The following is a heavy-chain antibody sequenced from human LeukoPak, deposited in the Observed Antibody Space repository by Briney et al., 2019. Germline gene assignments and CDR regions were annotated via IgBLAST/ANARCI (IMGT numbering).Heavy chain of an antibody. CDR2: IYYSGST. V-gene: IGHV4-59*01. D-gene: IGHD2-2*01. CDR1: GGSISSYY. CDR3: ARSGIVVVPAATPRHFDY. J-gene: IGHJ4*02. Sequence: SETLSLTCTVSGGSISSYYWSWIRQPPGKGLEWIGYIYYSGSTNYNPSLKSRVTISVDTSKNQFSLKLSSVTAADTAVYYCARSGIVVVPAATPRHFDYWGQGTLVTVSS.